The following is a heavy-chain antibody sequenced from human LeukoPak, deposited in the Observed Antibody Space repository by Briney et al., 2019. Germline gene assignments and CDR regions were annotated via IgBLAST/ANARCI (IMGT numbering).Heavy chain of an antibody. J-gene: IGHJ4*02. Sequence: GGSLRLSCAASGFTFSTYWMSWVRQAPGKGLEWVASINQDGSGKHYVDSVKGRFTISRDNAENSLYLQMNSLRDEGTAVYYCARAGTYCSGGTCRTNFHYWGQGTLVTVSS. CDR3: ARAGTYCSGGTCRTNFHY. CDR2: INQDGSGK. D-gene: IGHD2-15*01. V-gene: IGHV3-7*04. CDR1: GFTFSTYW.